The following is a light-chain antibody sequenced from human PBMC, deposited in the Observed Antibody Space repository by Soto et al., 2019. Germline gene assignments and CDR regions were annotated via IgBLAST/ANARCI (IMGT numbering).Light chain of an antibody. V-gene: IGLV2-14*01. CDR1: SSDVGGYNY. CDR3: SSYTSSSTSLAV. Sequence: QSVLTQPASVSGSPGQSITIYCTGTSSDVGGYNYVSWYQQHPGKAPKLMIYEVSNRPSGVSNRFSGSKSGNTASLTISGFQAEDEAEAYCSSYTSSSTSLAVFGGGTKLTVL. CDR2: EVS. J-gene: IGLJ2*01.